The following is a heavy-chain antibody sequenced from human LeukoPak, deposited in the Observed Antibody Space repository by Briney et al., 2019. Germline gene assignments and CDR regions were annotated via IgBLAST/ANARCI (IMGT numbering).Heavy chain of an antibody. D-gene: IGHD3-22*01. CDR1: GYTFTGYY. V-gene: IGHV1-2*02. J-gene: IGHJ6*02. Sequence: AASVKVSCKASGYTFTGYYMHWVRQAPGQGLEWMGWINPNNGGTNYAQKFQGRVTMTRDTSISTAYMELSRLRSDDTAVYYCARGTADSSGYYLYYYYYGMDVWGQGTTVTVSS. CDR2: INPNNGGT. CDR3: ARGTADSSGYYLYYYYYGMDV.